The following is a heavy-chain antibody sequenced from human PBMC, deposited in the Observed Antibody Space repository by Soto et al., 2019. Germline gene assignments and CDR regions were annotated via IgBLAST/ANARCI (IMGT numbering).Heavy chain of an antibody. J-gene: IGHJ3*02. CDR3: ARGCRQWLVLRVFDI. Sequence: SETLSLTCAVYGGSFSGYYWSWIRQPPGKGLEWIGEINHSGSTNYNPSLKSRVTISVDTSKNQFSLKLSSVTAADTAVYYCARGCRQWLVLRVFDIWGQGTMVTVSS. D-gene: IGHD6-19*01. CDR1: GGSFSGYY. V-gene: IGHV4-34*01. CDR2: INHSGST.